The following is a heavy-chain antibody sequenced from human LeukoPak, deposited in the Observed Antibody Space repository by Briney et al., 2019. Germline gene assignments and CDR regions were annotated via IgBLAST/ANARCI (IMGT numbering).Heavy chain of an antibody. CDR2: MNPNSGNT. D-gene: IGHD3-10*01. CDR1: GYTFTSYD. V-gene: IGHV1-8*01. J-gene: IGHJ5*02. Sequence: ASVKVSCKASGYTFTSYDINWVRQATGQGLEWMGWMNPNSGNTGYAQKFQGRVTMTEDTSTDTAYMELSSLRSEDTAVYYCATGRGDGSGSFNWFDPWGQGTLVTVSS. CDR3: ATGRGDGSGSFNWFDP.